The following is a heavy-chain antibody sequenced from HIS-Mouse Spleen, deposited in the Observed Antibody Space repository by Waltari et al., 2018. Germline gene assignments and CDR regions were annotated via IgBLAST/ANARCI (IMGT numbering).Heavy chain of an antibody. CDR1: GCPISLSSYY. CDR2: IYYSGST. J-gene: IGHJ2*01. D-gene: IGHD6-13*01. CDR3: AREIPYSSSWYDWYFDL. V-gene: IGHV4-39*07. Sequence: QLQLQASGTGLVKPSETLSLTCPVSGCPISLSSYYWGWIPQPPGKGLEWIGSIYYSGSTYYNPSLKSRVTISVDTSKNQFSLKLSSVTAADTAVYYCAREIPYSSSWYDWYFDLWGRGTLVTVSS.